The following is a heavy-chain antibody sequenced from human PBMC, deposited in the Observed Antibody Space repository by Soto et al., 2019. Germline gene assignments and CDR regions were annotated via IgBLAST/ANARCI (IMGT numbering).Heavy chain of an antibody. D-gene: IGHD2-15*01. V-gene: IGHV3-49*03. CDR1: GFTFGDYA. CDR2: IRSKAYGGTT. J-gene: IGHJ4*02. Sequence: GGSLRLSCTASGFTFGDYAMSWFRQAPGKGLEWVGFIRSKAYGGTTEYAASVKGRFTISRDDSKSIAYLQMNSLKTEDTAVYYCTREIGYCSGGSCYPDLAFDYWGQGTLVTVSS. CDR3: TREIGYCSGGSCYPDLAFDY.